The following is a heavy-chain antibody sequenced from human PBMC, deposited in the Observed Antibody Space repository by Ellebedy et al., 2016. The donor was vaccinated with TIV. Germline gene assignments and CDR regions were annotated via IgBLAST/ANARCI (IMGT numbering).Heavy chain of an antibody. D-gene: IGHD6-13*01. CDR2: IKSDGSSA. CDR1: GFTFSRYW. CDR3: ASIGAAGIG. V-gene: IGHV3-74*01. J-gene: IGHJ4*02. Sequence: GESLKISCAASGFTFSRYWMHWVRQAPGKGLVWVSHIKSDGSSATYADSVKGRFTISRDNAKNTLYLQMNSLRAEDTAVYYCASIGAAGIGWGQGTLVTVSS.